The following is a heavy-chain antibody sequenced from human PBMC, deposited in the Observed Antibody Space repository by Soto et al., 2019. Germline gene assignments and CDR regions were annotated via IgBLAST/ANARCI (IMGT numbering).Heavy chain of an antibody. CDR2: INAANGDT. D-gene: IGHD6-13*01. Sequence: PSVKVSCKTSLYTFTIYGIHCVRQAPGQRLEWMGWINAANGDTKYSPKFQGRVTITRDTSASTAYMELSSLRSEDTAVYYCVRRHVSATGIDWFDPWGQGTLVTVSS. CDR1: LYTFTIYG. J-gene: IGHJ5*02. V-gene: IGHV1-3*01. CDR3: VRRHVSATGIDWFDP.